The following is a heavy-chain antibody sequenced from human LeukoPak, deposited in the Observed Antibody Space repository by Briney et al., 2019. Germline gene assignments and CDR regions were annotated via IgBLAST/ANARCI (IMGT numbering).Heavy chain of an antibody. CDR3: ARTKSGWYYSDY. D-gene: IGHD6-19*01. Sequence: KTSETLSLTCSVSGASTIAYYWSWIRQPPGKGLELIGHVYYSGTANYNPSLESRVTILVDTSKNQFSLNLSSVTAADTAVYYCARTKSGWYYSDYWGQGTLVSVSS. CDR1: GASTIAYY. CDR2: VYYSGTA. J-gene: IGHJ4*02. V-gene: IGHV4-59*08.